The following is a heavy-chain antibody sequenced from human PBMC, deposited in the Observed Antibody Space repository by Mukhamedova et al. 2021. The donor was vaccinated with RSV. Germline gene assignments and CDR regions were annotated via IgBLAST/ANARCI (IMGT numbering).Heavy chain of an antibody. D-gene: IGHD3-10*01. J-gene: IGHJ3*02. CDR3: TRNYYADGGDAFDI. CDR2: INPNRGGT. Sequence: GRINPNRGGTNYAQKFQGRVTMTRDTSISTAFMELTRLRSDDTAVYYCTRNYYADGGDAFDIWGQGTMVTVSS. V-gene: IGHV1-2*06.